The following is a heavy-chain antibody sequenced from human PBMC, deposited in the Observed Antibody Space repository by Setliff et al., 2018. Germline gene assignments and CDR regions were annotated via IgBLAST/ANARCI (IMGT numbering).Heavy chain of an antibody. Sequence: GGSLRLSCAASGFSFSGSAVYWFRQASVKGLEWIGRIRGRTDNYATAYAASVRGRFTISRDDSKNTAYLQMNSLKTEDTAVYYCTFARDGYDVFDYWGQGILVTVSS. CDR1: GFSFSGSA. J-gene: IGHJ4*02. V-gene: IGHV3-73*01. CDR2: IRGRTDNYAT. D-gene: IGHD3-16*01. CDR3: TFARDGYDVFDY.